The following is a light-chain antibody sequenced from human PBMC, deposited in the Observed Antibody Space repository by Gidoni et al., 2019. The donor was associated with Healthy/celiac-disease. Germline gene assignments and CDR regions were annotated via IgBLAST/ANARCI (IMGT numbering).Light chain of an antibody. CDR1: QSVSSY. Sequence: EIVFPHSPATLSFSPGERATLSCRASQSVSSYLAWYQQKPGQAPRLLIYDASNRATGIPARFSGSGSGTDVTLTISSLEREDFAVYYCQQRSNWPPLTFGGXTKVEIK. CDR3: QQRSNWPPLT. J-gene: IGKJ4*01. CDR2: DAS. V-gene: IGKV3-11*01.